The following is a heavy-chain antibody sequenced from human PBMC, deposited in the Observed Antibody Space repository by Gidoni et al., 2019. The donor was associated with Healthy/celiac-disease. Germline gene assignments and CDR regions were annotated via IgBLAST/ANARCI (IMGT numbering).Heavy chain of an antibody. CDR1: GGSFSGYY. J-gene: IGHJ4*02. V-gene: IGHV4-34*01. Sequence: QVQLQQWGAGLLKPSETLSLTCAVYGGSFSGYYWSWIRQPPGKGLEWIGEINHSGSTNYNPSLKSRVTISVDTSKNQFSLKLSSVTAADTAVYYCARRGPPSSSWYRPAGILDYWGQGTLVTVSS. CDR3: ARRGPPSSSWYRPAGILDY. CDR2: INHSGST. D-gene: IGHD6-13*01.